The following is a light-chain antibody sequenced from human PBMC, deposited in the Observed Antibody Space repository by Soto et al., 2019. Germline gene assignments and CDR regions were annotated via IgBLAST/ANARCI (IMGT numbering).Light chain of an antibody. V-gene: IGKV3-11*01. J-gene: IGKJ1*01. Sequence: EIVLTQSPATLSLSPGERATLSCRASQSVSRSLAWYQQNPGQAPRLLIYDASTRATGIPARFSGSGSGTDFTLTISSLEPEDFAVYYCLQRSNWPWTFGQGTKVEIK. CDR2: DAS. CDR3: LQRSNWPWT. CDR1: QSVSRS.